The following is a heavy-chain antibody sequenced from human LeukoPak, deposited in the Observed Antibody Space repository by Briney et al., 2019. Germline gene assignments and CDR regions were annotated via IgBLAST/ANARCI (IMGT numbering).Heavy chain of an antibody. CDR2: ISSDGDST. CDR1: GFTFSDYA. J-gene: IGHJ4*02. D-gene: IGHD1-14*01. Sequence: PGGSLRLSCSAFGFTFSDYAMRWVRQAPGKGLEYISAISSDGDSTYFTDSVKGRFTISRDNSKNTLYLQMSSLRAEDTAVYYCARAGYYRFDYWGQGTLVTVSS. V-gene: IGHV3-64D*06. CDR3: ARAGYYRFDY.